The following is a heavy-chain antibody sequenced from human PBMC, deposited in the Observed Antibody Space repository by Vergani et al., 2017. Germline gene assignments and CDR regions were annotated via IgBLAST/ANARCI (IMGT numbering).Heavy chain of an antibody. V-gene: IGHV3-11*06. D-gene: IGHD2-15*01. CDR1: GFTFSDYY. CDR3: AATPGSGGSPNWFDP. J-gene: IGHJ5*02. Sequence: VQVVESGGGLIQPGGSQRLSCAASGFTFSDYYMSWIRQAPGKGLEWVSYISSSSSYTNYADSVKGRFTISRDNAKNSLYLQMNSLRAEDTAVYYCAATPGSGGSPNWFDPWGQGTLVTVSS. CDR2: ISSSSSYT.